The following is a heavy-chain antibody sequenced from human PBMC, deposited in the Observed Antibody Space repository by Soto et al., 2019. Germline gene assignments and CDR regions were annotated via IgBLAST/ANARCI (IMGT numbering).Heavy chain of an antibody. Sequence: QVQLVQSGAEVKKPGASVKVSCKASGYTFTSYGISWVRQAPGQGLEWMGWISGYNGNTKYAQNRQGRVTMTTDTSTSTAHLELRSLRSDDTAVYYCARVDRTTVTRKDYWGQGTLVTVSS. CDR2: ISGYNGNT. CDR3: ARVDRTTVTRKDY. J-gene: IGHJ4*02. D-gene: IGHD4-17*01. CDR1: GYTFTSYG. V-gene: IGHV1-18*01.